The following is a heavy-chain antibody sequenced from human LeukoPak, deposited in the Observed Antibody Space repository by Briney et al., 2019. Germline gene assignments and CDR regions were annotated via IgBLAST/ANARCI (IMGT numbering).Heavy chain of an antibody. J-gene: IGHJ4*02. CDR2: ISAYNGNT. V-gene: IGHV1-18*01. Sequence: ASVKVSCKASGYTFTSYGISWVRQAPGQGLEWMGWISAYNGNTNYAQKLQGRVTMTTDTSTSTAYMELRSLRSDDTAVYYCARPPVPYSSSQAPRFDYWGQGTLVTVSS. CDR1: GYTFTSYG. D-gene: IGHD6-13*01. CDR3: ARPPVPYSSSQAPRFDY.